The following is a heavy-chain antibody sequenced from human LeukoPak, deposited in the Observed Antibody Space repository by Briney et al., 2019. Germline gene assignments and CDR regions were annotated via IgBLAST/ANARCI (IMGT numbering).Heavy chain of an antibody. CDR2: ISYEGSNK. D-gene: IGHD6-19*01. CDR1: GFTFSSYA. CDR3: ARSLAVAGSGMDV. Sequence: GGSLRLSCAASGFTFSSYAMHWVRQAPGKGLEWVAVISYEGSNKYYADSVKGRITISRDNSKNTLYLQMNSLRAEDTAVYYCARSLAVAGSGMDVWGQGTTVIVSS. J-gene: IGHJ6*02. V-gene: IGHV3-30-3*01.